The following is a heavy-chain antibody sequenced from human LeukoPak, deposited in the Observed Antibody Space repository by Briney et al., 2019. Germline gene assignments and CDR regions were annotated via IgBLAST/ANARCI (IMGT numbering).Heavy chain of an antibody. V-gene: IGHV4-34*01. CDR3: ARGLGYYDYVWGSYRPNEYYFDY. J-gene: IGHJ4*02. CDR1: GGSFSGYY. D-gene: IGHD3-16*02. Sequence: SETLSLTCAVYGGSFSGYYWSWIRQPPGKGLEWIGEINHSGSTNYNPSLKSRVTISVDTSKNQFSLKLSSVTAADTAVYYCARGLGYYDYVWGSYRPNEYYFDYWGQGTLVTVSS. CDR2: INHSGST.